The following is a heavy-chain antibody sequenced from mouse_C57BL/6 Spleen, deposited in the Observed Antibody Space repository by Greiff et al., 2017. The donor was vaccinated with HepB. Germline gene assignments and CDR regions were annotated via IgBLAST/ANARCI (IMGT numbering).Heavy chain of an antibody. J-gene: IGHJ2*01. CDR3: ARGYWDEDY. CDR1: GYTFTDYY. V-gene: IGHV1-76*01. CDR2: IYPGSGNT. D-gene: IGHD4-1*01. Sequence: QVQLQQSGAELVRPGASVKLSCKASGYTFTDYYINWVKQRPGQGLEWIARIYPGSGNTYYNEKFKGKATLTAEKSSSTAYMQLSSLTSEDSAVYFCARGYWDEDYWGQGTTLTVSS.